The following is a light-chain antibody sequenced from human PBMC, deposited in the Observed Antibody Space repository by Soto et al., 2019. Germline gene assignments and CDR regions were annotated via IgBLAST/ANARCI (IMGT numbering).Light chain of an antibody. CDR2: KAS. Sequence: DIQMTQSPSTLSSSVGDRVTITCRASQSITRWLAWYQQKPGKAPILIYKASSLQSGVPSRFSGSGSGTEFTLTISSLQPDDFATYYCQHYSRYPTFGQGTKVEIK. V-gene: IGKV1-5*03. CDR1: QSITRW. CDR3: QHYSRYPT. J-gene: IGKJ1*01.